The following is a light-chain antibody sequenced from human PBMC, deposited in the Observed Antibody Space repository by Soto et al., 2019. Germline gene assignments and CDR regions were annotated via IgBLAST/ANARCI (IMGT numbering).Light chain of an antibody. V-gene: IGKV3-11*01. Sequence: EIVLTQSPATLSLSPGERATLSCRASQSVRSNLAWYQQKPGQAPRLLIYDASNRATGIPARFSGSGSGTDFTLTISNLEPEDFAVYYCQQRSNWPWTFGKGAKVEIK. CDR3: QQRSNWPWT. CDR1: QSVRSN. CDR2: DAS. J-gene: IGKJ1*01.